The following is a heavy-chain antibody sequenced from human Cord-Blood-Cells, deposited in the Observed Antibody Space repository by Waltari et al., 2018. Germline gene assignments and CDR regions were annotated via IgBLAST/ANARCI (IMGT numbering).Heavy chain of an antibody. CDR2: ISSSSSYI. D-gene: IGHD3-3*01. CDR1: GFTFSSYS. V-gene: IGHV3-21*01. J-gene: IGHJ4*02. CDR3: ARPYYDFWCGYYYFDY. Sequence: EVQLVESGGGLVKPGGSLRLSCAASGFTFSSYSMNWVRQAPGKGLEWVSSISSSSSYIYYADSVKGRFTISRDNAKNSLYLQMNSLRAEDTAVYYCARPYYDFWCGYYYFDYWGQGTLVTVSS.